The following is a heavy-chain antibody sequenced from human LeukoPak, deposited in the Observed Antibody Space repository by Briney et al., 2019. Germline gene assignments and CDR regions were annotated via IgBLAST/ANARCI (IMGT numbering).Heavy chain of an antibody. Sequence: GASVKVSCKASGYTFISYAMHWVRQAPGQGLEWMGGIIPIFGTANYAQKFQGRVTITADESTSTAYMELSSLRSEDTAVYYCASGDYDSSGYPIREYFQHWGQGTLVTVSS. J-gene: IGHJ1*01. CDR2: IIPIFGTA. V-gene: IGHV1-69*13. CDR3: ASGDYDSSGYPIREYFQH. D-gene: IGHD3-22*01. CDR1: GYTFISYA.